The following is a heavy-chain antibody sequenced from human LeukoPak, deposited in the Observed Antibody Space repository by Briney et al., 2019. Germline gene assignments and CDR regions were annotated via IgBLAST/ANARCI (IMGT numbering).Heavy chain of an antibody. J-gene: IGHJ4*02. V-gene: IGHV4-34*01. CDR2: INHSGST. CDR1: GGSFRGYY. Sequence: SETLSLTCAVYGGSFRGYYWSWIRQPPGKGLEWIGEINHSGSTNYNPSLKGRVTISVDTSKNQFSLKLSSVTAADTAVYYCAGYIVVVPAAPRVGIDYWGQGTLVTVSS. D-gene: IGHD2-2*01. CDR3: AGYIVVVPAAPRVGIDY.